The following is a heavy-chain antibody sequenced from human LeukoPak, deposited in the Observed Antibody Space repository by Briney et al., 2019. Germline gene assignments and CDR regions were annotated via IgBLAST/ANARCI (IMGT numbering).Heavy chain of an antibody. Sequence: PSETLSLTCAVSGYSISSGYYWGWIRQPPGKGLEWIGSIYHSGSTYYNPSLKSRVTISVDTSKNQFSLKLSSVTAADTAVYYRARRIVVGWFDPWGQGTLVTVSS. CDR1: GYSISSGYY. V-gene: IGHV4-38-2*01. CDR3: ARRIVVGWFDP. D-gene: IGHD2-2*01. J-gene: IGHJ5*02. CDR2: IYHSGST.